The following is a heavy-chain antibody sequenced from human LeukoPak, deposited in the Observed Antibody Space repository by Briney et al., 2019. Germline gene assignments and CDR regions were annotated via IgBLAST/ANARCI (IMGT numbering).Heavy chain of an antibody. D-gene: IGHD5-18*01. V-gene: IGHV4-30-4*08. CDR3: ARDEDTAINY. Sequence: PSQTLSLTCTVSGGSISSGDYYWSWICQPPGKGLEWTGYICYSGSTYYNPSLKSRVTISVDTSKNQFSLKLSSVTAADTAVYYCARDEDTAINYWGQGTLVTVSS. CDR1: GGSISSGDYY. J-gene: IGHJ4*02. CDR2: ICYSGST.